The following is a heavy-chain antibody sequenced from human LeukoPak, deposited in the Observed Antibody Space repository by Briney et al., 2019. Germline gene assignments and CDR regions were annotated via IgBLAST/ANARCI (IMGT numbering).Heavy chain of an antibody. Sequence: GGSLRLSCAASGFTFSDYYMSWIRQAPGKGLEWVSYISSSSSYTNYADSVKGRFTISRDNAKNSLYLQMNSLRAEDTAVYYCARELTYYDILTGYYSSSFDIWGQGTMVTVPS. V-gene: IGHV3-11*06. J-gene: IGHJ3*02. CDR3: ARELTYYDILTGYYSSSFDI. CDR1: GFTFSDYY. D-gene: IGHD3-9*01. CDR2: ISSSSSYT.